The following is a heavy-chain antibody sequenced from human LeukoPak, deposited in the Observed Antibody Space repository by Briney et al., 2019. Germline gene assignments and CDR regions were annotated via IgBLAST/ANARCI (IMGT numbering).Heavy chain of an antibody. CDR3: AREDYYGSGSYYNPHY. CDR1: GGTFSSYT. Sequence: GSSVKVSCKASGGTFSSYTISWVRQAPGQGLEWMGRIIPILGIANYAQKFQGRVTITTDESTSTAYMELSSLRSEDTAVYYCAREDYYGSGSYYNPHYWGQGTLVTVSS. J-gene: IGHJ4*02. D-gene: IGHD3-10*01. CDR2: IIPILGIA. V-gene: IGHV1-69*16.